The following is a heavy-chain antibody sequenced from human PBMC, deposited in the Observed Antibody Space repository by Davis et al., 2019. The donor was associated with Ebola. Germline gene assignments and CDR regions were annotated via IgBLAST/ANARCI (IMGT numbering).Heavy chain of an antibody. CDR3: AKASYDFWSGYGNYFDY. CDR2: ISWNSGSI. D-gene: IGHD3-3*01. CDR1: GFTFDAYA. V-gene: IGHV3-9*01. Sequence: GGSLRLSCAASGFTFDAYAMHWVRQAPGKGLEWVSGISWNSGSIGYADSVKGRFTISRDNAKNSLYLQMNSLRAEDTALYYCAKASYDFWSGYGNYFDYWGQGTLVTVSS. J-gene: IGHJ4*02.